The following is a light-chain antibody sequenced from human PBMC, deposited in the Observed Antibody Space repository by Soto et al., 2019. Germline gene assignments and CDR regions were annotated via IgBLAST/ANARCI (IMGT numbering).Light chain of an antibody. CDR1: RPIING. V-gene: IGKV1-5*01. J-gene: IGKJ2*01. Sequence: EIKIPHSPSTLSASLGDRVTITCRASRPIINGLAWYQQKPGKAPKLLIYDAYSLESGVPSRFSGSASGTEFTLTISSLQPDDFATYYCQQYNSYQYTFGQGTNLEI. CDR3: QQYNSYQYT. CDR2: DAY.